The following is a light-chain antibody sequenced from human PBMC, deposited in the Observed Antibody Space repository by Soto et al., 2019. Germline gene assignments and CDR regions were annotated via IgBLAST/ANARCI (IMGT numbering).Light chain of an antibody. CDR3: QQYKDYTWT. CDR2: DAS. J-gene: IGKJ1*01. CDR1: QSISSY. V-gene: IGKV1-5*01. Sequence: DIQMTQSPSSLSASVGDRVTITCRASQSISSYLNWYQQKPGKAPHLLIYDASSLESGVPSRFSGSGSGTEFTLTISSLQPDDFTTFYCQQYKDYTWTFGQGTKVDIK.